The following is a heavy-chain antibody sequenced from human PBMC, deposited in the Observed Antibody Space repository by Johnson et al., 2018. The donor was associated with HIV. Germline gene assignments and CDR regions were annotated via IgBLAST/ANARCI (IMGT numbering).Heavy chain of an antibody. D-gene: IGHD1-14*01. J-gene: IGHJ3*02. V-gene: IGHV3-11*04. CDR2: ISSSGSTV. Sequence: QMMLVESGGGLVKPGGSLRLSCAASGFSFSDYYMSWIRQAPGKGPEWVSYISSSGSTVYYAASVKGRFTISRDNAKNSLCLQMNSLRAEDTAVYYCATRDPTHRPGVFDIWGQGTMVTVSS. CDR3: ATRDPTHRPGVFDI. CDR1: GFSFSDYY.